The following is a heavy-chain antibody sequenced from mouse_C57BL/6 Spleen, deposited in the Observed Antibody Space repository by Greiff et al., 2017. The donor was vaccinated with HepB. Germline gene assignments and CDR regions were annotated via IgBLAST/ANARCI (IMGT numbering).Heavy chain of an antibody. V-gene: IGHV5-17*01. CDR2: ISSGSSTI. Sequence: EVNVVESGGGLVKPGGSLKLSCAASGFTFSDYGMHWVRQAPEKGLEWVAYISSGSSTIYYADTVKGRFTISRDNAKNTLFLQMTSLRSEAPAMYYCGRTGSLYYLDYWGQGTTLTVAS. J-gene: IGHJ2*01. D-gene: IGHD1-1*01. CDR3: GRTGSLYYLDY. CDR1: GFTFSDYG.